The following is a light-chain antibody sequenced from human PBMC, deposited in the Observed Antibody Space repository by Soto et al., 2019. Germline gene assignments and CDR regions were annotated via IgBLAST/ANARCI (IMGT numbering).Light chain of an antibody. Sequence: QSALTQPPSASGSPGQSVTISCTGTSSDVGGYNYVSWYQQHPGKAPKLMIYEVSKRPSGVPDRLSGSKSGNTASLTVSGLQAEDEADYYCSSYGGNNNLVFGGGTQLTVL. V-gene: IGLV2-8*01. CDR3: SSYGGNNNLV. J-gene: IGLJ2*01. CDR1: SSDVGGYNY. CDR2: EVS.